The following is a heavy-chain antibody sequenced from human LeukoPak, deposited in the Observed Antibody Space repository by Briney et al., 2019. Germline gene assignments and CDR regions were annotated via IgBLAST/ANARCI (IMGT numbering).Heavy chain of an antibody. J-gene: IGHJ4*02. D-gene: IGHD1-26*01. CDR2: IYYSGST. Sequence: SETLSLTCTVSGGSISSYYWSWIRQPPGKGLEWIGYIYYSGSTNYNPSLKSRVAISVDTSKNQFSLKLSSVTAADTAVYYCASGGKVGATYYWGQGTLVTVSS. CDR1: GGSISSYY. CDR3: ASGGKVGATYY. V-gene: IGHV4-59*01.